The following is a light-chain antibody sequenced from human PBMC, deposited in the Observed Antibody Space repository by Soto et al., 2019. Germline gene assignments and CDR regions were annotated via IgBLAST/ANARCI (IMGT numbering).Light chain of an antibody. Sequence: EIVMTQSPATLSVSPGGSATLSCRASQHVSSNFAWYRQKPGQAPTLLIYRPSTSATGIPARFSGSGSGTEFTLTISRLQSEDFAVYYCQQYNNWPYTFGQGTKLDIK. CDR3: QQYNNWPYT. J-gene: IGKJ2*01. V-gene: IGKV3-15*01. CDR1: QHVSSN. CDR2: RPS.